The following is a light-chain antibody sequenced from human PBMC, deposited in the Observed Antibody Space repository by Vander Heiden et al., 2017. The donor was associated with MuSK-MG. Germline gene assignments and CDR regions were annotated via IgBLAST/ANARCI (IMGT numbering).Light chain of an antibody. Sequence: DIVMTQSPDSLAVSLGERATINCKSSRSVLYSSNNKNYLGWYQQKVGQPPKLLINWASTRESGVPDRFSGSGSGTDFTLTISSLQAEDVAVYYCQQEDSTPFTFGGRTKVEIK. CDR2: WAS. J-gene: IGKJ4*01. CDR1: RSVLYSSNNKNY. CDR3: QQEDSTPFT. V-gene: IGKV4-1*01.